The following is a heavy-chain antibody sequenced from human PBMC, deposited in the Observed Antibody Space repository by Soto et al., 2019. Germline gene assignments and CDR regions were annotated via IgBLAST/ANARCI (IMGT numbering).Heavy chain of an antibody. D-gene: IGHD6-6*01. Sequence: SVKVSCKASVYTFTSYYMHWVRQAPGQGLEWMGIINPSGGSTSYAQKFQGRVTMTRDTSTSTVYMELSSLRSEETAVYYCARDSSIAARPSAFDIWGQGTMVTVSS. V-gene: IGHV1-46*01. CDR1: VYTFTSYY. CDR3: ARDSSIAARPSAFDI. J-gene: IGHJ3*02. CDR2: INPSGGST.